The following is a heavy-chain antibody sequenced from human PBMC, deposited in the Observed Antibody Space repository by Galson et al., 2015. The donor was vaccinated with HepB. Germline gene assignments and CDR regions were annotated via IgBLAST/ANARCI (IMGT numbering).Heavy chain of an antibody. V-gene: IGHV4-59*08. CDR1: HGSINNYY. Sequence: SETLSFTCSVSHGSINNYYWSWIRQSPGNRLEWIGYIYYSGDTTYNPSLGYRVGMSVDTSINQVSLWLTSVTAADTAVYYCARHPGRGSVGYAFDLWGQGTLVTVSA. CDR3: ARHPGRGSVGYAFDL. CDR2: IYYSGDT. J-gene: IGHJ4*02. D-gene: IGHD5-12*01.